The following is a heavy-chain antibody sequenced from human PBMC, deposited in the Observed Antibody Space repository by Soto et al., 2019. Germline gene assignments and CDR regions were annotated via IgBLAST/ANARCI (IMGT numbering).Heavy chain of an antibody. J-gene: IGHJ6*02. D-gene: IGHD5-18*01. CDR1: GYTFYSHS. V-gene: IGHV1-18*01. Sequence: ASVKVSWKASGYTFYSHSISWVRQAPGQGLEWMGRINADYGNTQYAQKFRGRVTMTTDTSTTTVYMELTNLRSDDTAVYYCERCIQGDYYYGLDVWG. CDR3: ERCIQGDYYYGLDV. CDR2: INADYGNT.